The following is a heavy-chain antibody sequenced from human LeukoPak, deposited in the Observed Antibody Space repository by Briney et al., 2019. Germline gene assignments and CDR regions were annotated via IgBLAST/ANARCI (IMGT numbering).Heavy chain of an antibody. J-gene: IGHJ5*02. Sequence: SETLSLTCTVSGGSISSYYWSWIRHPAGKGLEWIGRIYTSGSTNYNPSLKSRVTMSVDTSKNQFSLKLSSVTAADTAVYYCAREVGQVVVAATGAWFAPWGQGTLVTVSS. CDR1: GGSISSYY. D-gene: IGHD2-15*01. V-gene: IGHV4-4*07. CDR2: IYTSGST. CDR3: AREVGQVVVAATGAWFAP.